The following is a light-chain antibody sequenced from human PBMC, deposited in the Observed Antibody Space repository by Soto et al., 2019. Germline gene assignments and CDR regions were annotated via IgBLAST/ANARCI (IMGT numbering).Light chain of an antibody. Sequence: DIRMTQSPSTLSASVGDRVTITCQASHTISNLLAWHQHKPGRAPKLLIYDASSLQSGVSSRFSGSGSGTEFTLTINSLQPDDSAIYYCQQYSSLVTFGQGTKLEI. CDR2: DAS. CDR3: QQYSSLVT. V-gene: IGKV1-5*01. J-gene: IGKJ2*01. CDR1: HTISNL.